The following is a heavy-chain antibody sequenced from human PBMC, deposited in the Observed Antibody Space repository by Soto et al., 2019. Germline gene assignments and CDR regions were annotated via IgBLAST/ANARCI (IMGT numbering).Heavy chain of an antibody. D-gene: IGHD6-13*01. CDR2: IRGDGSST. V-gene: IGHV3-74*01. J-gene: IGHJ2*01. Sequence: EVQPVESGGGLVQPGGSRRLSCAASGFTFSDYWMHWFRQAPGKGLVWVSRIRGDGSSTSHADSVKGRLTISRDNAKDTLYLQMNRLTVEDTAIYYCARVAVAAPRSWYFDLWGRGTLVTVSS. CDR1: GFTFSDYW. CDR3: ARVAVAAPRSWYFDL.